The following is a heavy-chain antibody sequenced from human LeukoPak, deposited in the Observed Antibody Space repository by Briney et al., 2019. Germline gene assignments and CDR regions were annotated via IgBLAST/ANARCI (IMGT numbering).Heavy chain of an antibody. V-gene: IGHV4-39*01. CDR1: GGSISSSSYY. CDR3: ARPTADSSGYYVFDY. D-gene: IGHD3-22*01. Sequence: SETLSLTCTVPGGSISSSSYYWGWIRQPPGKGLEWIGSIYYSGSTYYNPSLKSRVTISVDTSKNQFPLKLSSVTAADTAVYYCARPTADSSGYYVFDYWGQGTLVTVSS. CDR2: IYYSGST. J-gene: IGHJ4*02.